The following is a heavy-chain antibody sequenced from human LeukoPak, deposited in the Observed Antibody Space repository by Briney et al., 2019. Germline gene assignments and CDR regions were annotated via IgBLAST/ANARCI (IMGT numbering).Heavy chain of an antibody. CDR2: ISGSGGST. CDR3: AKGAYSSSWERGDY. D-gene: IGHD6-13*01. Sequence: TGGSLRVSCAASGFTFSSYAMSWVRQAPGKGLEWVSAISGSGGSTYYADSVKGRFTISRDNSKNTLYLQMNSLRAEDTAVYYCAKGAYSSSWERGDYWGQGTLVTVSS. J-gene: IGHJ4*02. V-gene: IGHV3-23*01. CDR1: GFTFSSYA.